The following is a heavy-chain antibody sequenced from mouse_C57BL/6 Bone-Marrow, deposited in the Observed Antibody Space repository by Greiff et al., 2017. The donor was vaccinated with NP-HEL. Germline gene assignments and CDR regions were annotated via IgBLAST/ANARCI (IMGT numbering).Heavy chain of an antibody. CDR3: ARDAGSYYGNYVWYFDV. J-gene: IGHJ1*03. Sequence: EVKLVESGGGLVKPGGSLKLSCAASGFTFSSYAMSWVRQTPEKRLEWVATISDGGSYTYYPDNVKGRFTISRDNAKNNLYLQMSHLKSEDTAMYYCARDAGSYYGNYVWYFDVWGTGTTVTVSS. D-gene: IGHD2-1*01. V-gene: IGHV5-4*01. CDR2: ISDGGSYT. CDR1: GFTFSSYA.